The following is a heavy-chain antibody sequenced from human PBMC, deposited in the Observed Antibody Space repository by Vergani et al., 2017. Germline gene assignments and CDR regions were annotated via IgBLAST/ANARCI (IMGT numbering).Heavy chain of an antibody. J-gene: IGHJ4*02. CDR3: ARRNYYDSSGYSSSHYFDY. Sequence: QLQLQESGPGLVKPSETLSLTCTVSGGSISSSSYYWGWIRQPPGKGLEWLGSIYYSGSTYYHPSLKSRVTISVDTSKNQFSLKLSSVTAADTAVYYCARRNYYDSSGYSSSHYFDYWGQGTLVTVSS. CDR1: GGSISSSSYY. D-gene: IGHD3-22*01. V-gene: IGHV4-39*01. CDR2: IYYSGST.